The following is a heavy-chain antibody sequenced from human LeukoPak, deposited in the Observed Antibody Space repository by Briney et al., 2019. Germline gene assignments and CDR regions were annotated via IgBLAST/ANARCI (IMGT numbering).Heavy chain of an antibody. Sequence: PGGSLRLSCAASGFTFSSQGMHWVRQAPGKGLEWVAVISDDGSTKYYADSVKGRFTISRDNSKNTLYLQMNSLRAEDTAVYFCAKGLYDSAGYSFQHWGQGTLVTVSS. J-gene: IGHJ1*01. D-gene: IGHD3-22*01. CDR2: ISDDGSTK. V-gene: IGHV3-30*18. CDR1: GFTFSSQG. CDR3: AKGLYDSAGYSFQH.